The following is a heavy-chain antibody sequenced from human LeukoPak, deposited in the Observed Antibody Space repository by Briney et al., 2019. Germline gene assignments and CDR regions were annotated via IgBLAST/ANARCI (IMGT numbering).Heavy chain of an antibody. CDR3: ARAPPAYYDSSLRYFDY. D-gene: IGHD3-22*01. Sequence: SETLSLTCAVYGGSFSGYYWSWIRQPPGKGLEWIGEINHSGSTNYNPSLKSRVTISVDTSKNQFSLKLSSVTAADTAVYYCARAPPAYYDSSLRYFDYRGQGTLVTVSS. V-gene: IGHV4-34*01. J-gene: IGHJ4*02. CDR1: GGSFSGYY. CDR2: INHSGST.